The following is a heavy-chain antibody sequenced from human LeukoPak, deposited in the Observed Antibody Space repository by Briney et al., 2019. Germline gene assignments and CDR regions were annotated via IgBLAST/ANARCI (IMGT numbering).Heavy chain of an antibody. V-gene: IGHV4-4*07. CDR2: ISGSGST. CDR1: GDSISYFY. J-gene: IGHJ5*02. Sequence: SETLSLTCSVSGDSISYFYWSWIRQAAGKGLEWIGRISGSGSTDYNASLKSRVTMSVDTSKNQLSLKLNSVTAADTAVYYCARGSGFGYGTGSYYNWFDPWGQGTLVTVSS. D-gene: IGHD3-10*01. CDR3: ARGSGFGYGTGSYYNWFDP.